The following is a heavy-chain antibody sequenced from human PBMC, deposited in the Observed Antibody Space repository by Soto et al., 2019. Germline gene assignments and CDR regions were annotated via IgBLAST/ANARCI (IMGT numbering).Heavy chain of an antibody. CDR3: ATPYYFNH. CDR2: ISDDSTYI. D-gene: IGHD3-16*01. CDR1: GFMFSAYT. J-gene: IGHJ1*01. V-gene: IGHV3-21*01. Sequence: GGSLRLSCAASGFMFSAYTMNWVRQAPGKGMEWLSSISDDSTYIDYADSLRGRFTVSRDNARKSLYLQMDSLGPEDTGVYYCATPYYFNHWGPVTLVTVSS.